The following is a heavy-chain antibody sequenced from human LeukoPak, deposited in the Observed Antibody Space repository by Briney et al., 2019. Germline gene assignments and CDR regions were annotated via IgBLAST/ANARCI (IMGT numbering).Heavy chain of an antibody. V-gene: IGHV1-46*01. J-gene: IGHJ4*02. Sequence: ASVKVSCKASGYTFTSYYMHWVRQAPGQGLEWMGIINPSGGSTSYAQKFQGRVTMTRDTSITTAYMELSSLISEDTAVYYCARGFSDYDGTDYAILKYWGQGTLVTVSS. D-gene: IGHD3-22*01. CDR2: INPSGGST. CDR3: ARGFSDYDGTDYAILKY. CDR1: GYTFTSYY.